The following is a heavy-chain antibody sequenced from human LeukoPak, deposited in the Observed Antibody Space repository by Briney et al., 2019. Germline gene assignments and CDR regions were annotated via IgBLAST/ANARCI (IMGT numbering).Heavy chain of an antibody. Sequence: GGPLRLSCAASGFTFSTYAMHWVRQAPGKGLEWVAVIWYDGNNKYYADSVKGRFTISRDNSKNTLYLQMNSLRVEDTAVYYCARGSSSVTLPGDWGQGTLVTVSS. D-gene: IGHD2-2*01. J-gene: IGHJ4*02. CDR1: GFTFSTYA. CDR2: IWYDGNNK. V-gene: IGHV3-33*01. CDR3: ARGSSSVTLPGD.